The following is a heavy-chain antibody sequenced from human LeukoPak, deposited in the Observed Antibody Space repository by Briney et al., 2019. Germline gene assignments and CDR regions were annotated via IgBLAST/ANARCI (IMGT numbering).Heavy chain of an antibody. CDR3: ARGLRQQPYYFDS. J-gene: IGHJ4*02. CDR2: INHSVST. CDR1: GGSFSGYY. Sequence: SETLSLTCAVYGGSFSGYYWSWIRQPPGKGLEWIGEINHSVSTNYNPSLKSRVTISVDTSKNQFSLKLSSVTAADTAVYYCARGLRQQPYYFDSWGQGTLVTVSS. D-gene: IGHD6-13*01. V-gene: IGHV4-34*01.